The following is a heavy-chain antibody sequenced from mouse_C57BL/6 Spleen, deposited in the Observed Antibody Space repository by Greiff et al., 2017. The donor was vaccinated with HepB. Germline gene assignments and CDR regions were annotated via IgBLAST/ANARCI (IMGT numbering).Heavy chain of an antibody. Sequence: QVQLKESGAELARPGASVKLSCKASGYTFTSYGISWVKQRTGQGLEWIGEIYPRSGNTYYNEKFKGKATLTADKSSSTAYMELRSLTSEDSAVYFCAREGVYDGYYEAMDYWGQGTSVTVSS. CDR2: IYPRSGNT. D-gene: IGHD2-3*01. CDR1: GYTFTSYG. J-gene: IGHJ4*01. V-gene: IGHV1-81*01. CDR3: AREGVYDGYYEAMDY.